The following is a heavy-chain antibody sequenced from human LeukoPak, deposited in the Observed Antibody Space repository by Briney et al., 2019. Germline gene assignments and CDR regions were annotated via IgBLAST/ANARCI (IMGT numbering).Heavy chain of an antibody. Sequence: GGSLRLSCAASGFTFSDYYMSWIRQAPGKGLEWVSHVSGSGDNIFYADSVKGRFTISRDNAKKSLYLQMNSLRAEDTAVYYCARVGDDYDDKWGRGTLVTVSS. D-gene: IGHD4/OR15-4a*01. CDR1: GFTFSDYY. CDR3: ARVGDDYDDK. CDR2: VSGSGDNI. J-gene: IGHJ4*02. V-gene: IGHV3-11*01.